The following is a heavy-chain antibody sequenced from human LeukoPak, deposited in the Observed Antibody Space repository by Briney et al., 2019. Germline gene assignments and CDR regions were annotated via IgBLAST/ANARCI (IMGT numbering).Heavy chain of an antibody. D-gene: IGHD3-22*01. J-gene: IGHJ4*02. CDR2: FFLKGST. Sequence: SETLSLTCTVSGYPITSAYYWGWIRQPPGKGLEWIGSFFLKGSTYYNPSLKSRVTISVDTSKNQFSLKLSSVTAADTAVYYCRYYYDGSGLDYWGQGTLVTVSS. V-gene: IGHV4-38-2*02. CDR3: RYYYDGSGLDY. CDR1: GYPITSAYY.